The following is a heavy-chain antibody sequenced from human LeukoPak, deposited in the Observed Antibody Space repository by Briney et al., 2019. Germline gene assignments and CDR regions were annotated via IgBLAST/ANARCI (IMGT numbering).Heavy chain of an antibody. J-gene: IGHJ4*02. CDR2: ISSSSSTI. Sequence: GGSLRLSCAASGFTFSSYSMSWVRQAPGKGLEWVSYISSSSSTIYYAHYVKGRFTISRDNAKNSLYLQMNSLRSEDTAVYYCARAYSGSYGSDYWGQGTLVTASS. D-gene: IGHD1-26*01. V-gene: IGHV3-48*01. CDR1: GFTFSSYS. CDR3: ARAYSGSYGSDY.